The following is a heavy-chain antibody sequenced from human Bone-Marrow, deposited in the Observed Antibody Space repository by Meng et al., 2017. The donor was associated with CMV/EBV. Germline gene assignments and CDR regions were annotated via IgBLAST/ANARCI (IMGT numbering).Heavy chain of an antibody. CDR3: ARVLRYFDWSPPFDY. CDR1: GFTFDDYA. Sequence: SLKIPRAASGFTFDDYAMHWVRQAPGKGLEWVSGISWNSGSIGYADSVKGRFTISRDNAKNSLYLQMNSLRAEDTAVYYCARVLRYFDWSPPFDYWGQGTLVTVSS. D-gene: IGHD3-9*01. V-gene: IGHV3-9*01. CDR2: ISWNSGSI. J-gene: IGHJ4*02.